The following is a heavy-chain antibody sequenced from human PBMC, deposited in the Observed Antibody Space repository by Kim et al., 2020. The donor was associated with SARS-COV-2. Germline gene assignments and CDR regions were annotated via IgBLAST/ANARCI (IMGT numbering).Heavy chain of an antibody. D-gene: IGHD3-22*01. CDR2: INPNSGGT. J-gene: IGHJ5*02. V-gene: IGHV1-2*02. CDR1: GYTFTGYY. Sequence: VSVKVSCKASGYTFTGYYMHWVRQAPGQGLEWMGWINPNSGGTNYAQKFQGRVTMTRDTSISTAYMELSRLRSDDTAVYYCARALSVDSSGHNWFDPWGQGTLVTVSS. CDR3: ARALSVDSSGHNWFDP.